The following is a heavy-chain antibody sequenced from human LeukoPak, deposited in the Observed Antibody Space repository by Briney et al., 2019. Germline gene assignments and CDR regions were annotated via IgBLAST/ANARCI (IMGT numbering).Heavy chain of an antibody. CDR2: FDPEAGET. V-gene: IGHV1-24*01. CDR1: GYTLTELS. J-gene: IGHJ3*01. D-gene: IGHD3-22*01. CDR3: ARDDDSSGCIL. Sequence: ASVKVSCKVSGYTLTELSMHWVRQAPGKGLEWMGGFDPEAGETIYAQKFQGRLTMTEETSTDTAYMELNSLRSDDTAVYYCARDDDSSGCILWGQGTMVTVSS.